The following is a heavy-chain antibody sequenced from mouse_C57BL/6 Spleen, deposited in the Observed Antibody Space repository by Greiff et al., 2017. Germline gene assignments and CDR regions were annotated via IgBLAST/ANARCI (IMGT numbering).Heavy chain of an antibody. Sequence: QLQQPGAYLVKPGASVKLSCKASGYTFTSYWMQWVKQRPGQGLEWIGEIDPSDSYTNYNQKFKGKATLTVDTSSSTAYMQLSSLTSEDSAVYYCARRTGFYYAMDYWGQGTSVTVSS. CDR1: GYTFTSYW. CDR3: ARRTGFYYAMDY. V-gene: IGHV1-50*01. J-gene: IGHJ4*01. CDR2: IDPSDSYT.